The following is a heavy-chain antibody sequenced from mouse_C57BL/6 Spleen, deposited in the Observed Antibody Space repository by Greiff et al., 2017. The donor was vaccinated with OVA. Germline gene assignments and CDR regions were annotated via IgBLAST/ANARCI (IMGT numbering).Heavy chain of an antibody. V-gene: IGHV2-2*01. CDR1: GFSLTSYG. J-gene: IGHJ4*01. D-gene: IGHD2-1*01. Sequence: QVQLKQSGPGLVQPSQSLSITCTVSGFSLTSYGVHWVRQSPGKGLEWLGVIWSGGSTDYNAAFIYRLSISKDNSKSQVFFKMNSKQAEDTTIYYCARINYLYAMDYGGQGTSVTVSS. CDR3: ARINYLYAMDY. CDR2: IWSGGST.